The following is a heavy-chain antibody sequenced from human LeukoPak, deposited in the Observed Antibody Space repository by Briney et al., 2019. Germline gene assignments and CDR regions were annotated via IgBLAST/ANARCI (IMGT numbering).Heavy chain of an antibody. D-gene: IGHD6-13*01. CDR1: GFTFSSYG. CDR2: ISYDGTNK. CDR3: AKLDSSSSSY. Sequence: GGSLRLSCAASGFTFSSYGMHWVRQAPGKGLEWVAFISYDGTNKYYADSVKGRFTISRDNSKNTLYLQMNSLRAEDTDVYYCAKLDSSSSSYWGQGTLVTISS. V-gene: IGHV3-30*18. J-gene: IGHJ4*02.